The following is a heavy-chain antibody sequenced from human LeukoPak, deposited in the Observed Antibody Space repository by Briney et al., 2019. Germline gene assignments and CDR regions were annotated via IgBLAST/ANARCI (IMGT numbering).Heavy chain of an antibody. D-gene: IGHD6-19*01. J-gene: IGHJ4*02. CDR1: RFTFSSYE. CDR2: ISGSGGST. CDR3: AKKLSGSGWIFDY. V-gene: IGHV3-23*01. Sequence: GGSLRLSCAASRFTFSSYEMNWVRQAPGKGLEWVSAISGSGGSTYYADSVKGRFTISRDNSKNTLYLQMNSLRAEDTAMYYCAKKLSGSGWIFDYWGQGTLVTVSS.